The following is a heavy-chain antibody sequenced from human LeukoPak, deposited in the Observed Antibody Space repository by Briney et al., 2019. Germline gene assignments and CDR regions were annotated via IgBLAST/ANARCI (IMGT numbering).Heavy chain of an antibody. CDR3: AALGAPRDSFDI. J-gene: IGHJ3*02. CDR2: ISSSSSYI. Sequence: PGGSLRLSCAASGFTFSSYSMNWVRQAPGKGLEWVSSISSSSSYIYYADSVKGRFTISRDNAKNSLYLQMNSLRAEDTAVYYCAALGAPRDSFDILGQGKMVTVSS. CDR1: GFTFSSYS. D-gene: IGHD1-26*01. V-gene: IGHV3-21*01.